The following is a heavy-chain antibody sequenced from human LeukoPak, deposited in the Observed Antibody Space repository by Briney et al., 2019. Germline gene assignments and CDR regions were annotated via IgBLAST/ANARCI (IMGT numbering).Heavy chain of an antibody. CDR3: ARAFDYYYMDV. J-gene: IGHJ6*03. D-gene: IGHD3-10*01. Sequence: SDTLSLTCSLSGLSISSGSYYWSWIRRPATKVLEWIGRIYTSVSTNYNPSLKSRVTISVDTPKNQFSLKLSSVTAADTAVYYCARAFDYYYMDVWGKGTTVTVSS. CDR2: IYTSVST. CDR1: GLSISSGSYY. V-gene: IGHV4-61*02.